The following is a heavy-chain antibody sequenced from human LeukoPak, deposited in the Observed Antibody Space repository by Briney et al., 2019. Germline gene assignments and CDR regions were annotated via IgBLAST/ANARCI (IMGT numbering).Heavy chain of an antibody. CDR1: GGSISSSSYY. D-gene: IGHD1/OR15-1a*01. Sequence: PSETLSLTCTVSGGSISSSSYYWGWIRQPPGKGLEWIGSIYYSGSTYYNPSLKSRVTISVDTSKNQFSLKLSSVTAADTAVYYCAKQHAPTGGYFDCWGQGTLVTVSS. CDR2: IYYSGST. CDR3: AKQHAPTGGYFDC. V-gene: IGHV4-39*07. J-gene: IGHJ4*02.